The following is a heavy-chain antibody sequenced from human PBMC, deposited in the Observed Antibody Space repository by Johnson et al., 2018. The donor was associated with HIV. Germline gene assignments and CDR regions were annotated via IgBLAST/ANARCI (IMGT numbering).Heavy chain of an antibody. J-gene: IGHJ3*02. Sequence: VQLVESGGGLVQPGGSLRLSCAASGFTFSSYWMSWVRQAPGKGLEWVANIQQDGTEKNYVDFVKGRFTISRDNAKNSLFLQMNSLRAEDTALYYCARDVWDNMAYDGCDIWGQGTMVTVSS. V-gene: IGHV3-7*04. CDR1: GFTFSSYW. CDR3: ARDVWDNMAYDGCDI. CDR2: IQQDGTEK. D-gene: IGHD2-8*01.